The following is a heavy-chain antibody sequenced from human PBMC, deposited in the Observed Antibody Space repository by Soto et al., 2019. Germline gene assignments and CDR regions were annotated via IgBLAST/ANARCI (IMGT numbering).Heavy chain of an antibody. CDR2: IYYSGST. V-gene: IGHV4-31*03. Sequence: TLSLACTVSGASISSGGYYWSWIRQHPGKGLEWIGYIYYSGSTYYNPSPKSRVTISVDTSKNQFSLKLSSVTAADTAVYYCARDGNRVLRFLEWSTRMGLGMDVWGQGTKVTVSS. CDR3: ARDGNRVLRFLEWSTRMGLGMDV. D-gene: IGHD3-3*01. CDR1: GASISSGGYY. J-gene: IGHJ6*02.